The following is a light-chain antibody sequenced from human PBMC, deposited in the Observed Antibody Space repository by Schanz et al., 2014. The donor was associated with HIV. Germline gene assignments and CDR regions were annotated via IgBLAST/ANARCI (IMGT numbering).Light chain of an antibody. CDR1: QTVSSF. V-gene: IGKV1-39*01. CDR3: QQYYSYPPYT. J-gene: IGKJ2*01. Sequence: DIQMTQSPSSLSASVGDRVNITCRASQTVSSFLNWYQQKPGKAPKLLIYAASTLQSGVPSRFSGSGSGTDFTLTISCLQSEDFATYYCQQYYSYPPYTFGQGTKLEIK. CDR2: AAS.